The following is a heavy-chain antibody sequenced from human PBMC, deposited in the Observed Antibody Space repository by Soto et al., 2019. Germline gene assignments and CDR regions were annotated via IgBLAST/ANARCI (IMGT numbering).Heavy chain of an antibody. CDR1: RFTFSSYS. V-gene: IGHV3-23*01. CDR3: XXXSRNIKNWFDP. J-gene: IGHJ5*02. Sequence: EVQLLESGGGLVQPGGSLRLSCAVSRFTFSSYSFSWVRQPPGKGLEWIARISVSGGSTHYADSVKGRFTVSRDNSKNTLYLQMNNLRAEDTXXYXXXXXSRNIKNWFDPWGQGTLVTVSS. CDR2: ISVSGGST.